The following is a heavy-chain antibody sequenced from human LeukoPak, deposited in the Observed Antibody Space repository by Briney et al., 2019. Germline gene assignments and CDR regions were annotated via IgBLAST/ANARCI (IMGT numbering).Heavy chain of an antibody. J-gene: IGHJ6*03. CDR1: GFTFSTYA. V-gene: IGHV3-23*01. CDR3: AKRPPRSDYYYMDV. CDR2: ISASVGTT. Sequence: PGGSLRLSCAASGFTFSTYAMTWVRQAPGKGLEWVSAISASVGTTYYADSVKGRFTISRDNSKNTLYLQMNSLRAEDTAVYYCAKRPPRSDYYYMDVWGKGTTVTISS.